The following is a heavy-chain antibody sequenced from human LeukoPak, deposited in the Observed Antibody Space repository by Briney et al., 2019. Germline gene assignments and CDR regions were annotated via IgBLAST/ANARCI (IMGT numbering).Heavy chain of an antibody. CDR1: GGSISSSSYY. CDR2: IYYSGST. D-gene: IGHD3-16*01. J-gene: IGHJ4*02. V-gene: IGHV4-39*02. CDR3: PRLYDYFDY. Sequence: SETLSLTCTVSGGSISSSSYYWGWIRQPPGTGVEGIGSIYYSGSTYYSPSLKSRVTISVDTSKTRFALKLSSVTAADTAVYYCPRLYDYFDYWGQGILVTVSS.